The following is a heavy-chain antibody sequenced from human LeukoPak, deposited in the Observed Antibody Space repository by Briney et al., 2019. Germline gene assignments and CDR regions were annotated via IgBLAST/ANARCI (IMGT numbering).Heavy chain of an antibody. CDR2: ISGSGGST. V-gene: IGHV3-23*01. Sequence: PGGSLRLSCAASGFTFSSYAMSWVRQAPGKGPEWVSAISGSGGSTYYADSVKGRFTISRDNSKNTLYLQMNSLRAEDTAVYYCAKARYSSGFHSYYFDYWGQGTLVTVSS. CDR1: GFTFSSYA. D-gene: IGHD6-19*01. J-gene: IGHJ4*02. CDR3: AKARYSSGFHSYYFDY.